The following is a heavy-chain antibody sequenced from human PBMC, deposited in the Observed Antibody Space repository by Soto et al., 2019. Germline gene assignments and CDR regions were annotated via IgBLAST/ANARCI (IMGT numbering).Heavy chain of an antibody. V-gene: IGHV5-10-1*01. Sequence: PGESLKISCKGSGYSFTSYWISWVRQMPGKGLEWMGRIDPSDSYTNYSPSFQGHVTISADKSISTAYLQWSSLKASDTAMYYCARPLGGYSYGKNYYYYGMDVWGQGTTVTVSS. CDR3: ARPLGGYSYGKNYYYYGMDV. CDR1: GYSFTSYW. D-gene: IGHD5-18*01. J-gene: IGHJ6*02. CDR2: IDPSDSYT.